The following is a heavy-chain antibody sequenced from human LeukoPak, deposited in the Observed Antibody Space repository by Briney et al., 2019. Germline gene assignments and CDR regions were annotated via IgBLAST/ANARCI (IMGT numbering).Heavy chain of an antibody. V-gene: IGHV3-48*01. CDR2: IRSSSTTI. J-gene: IGHJ3*02. Sequence: GGSLRLSCAASGFTFSSYSMNWVRQAPGKGLEWVSYIRSSSTTIYYADSVKGRFTISRDNAKNSLYLQMNSLRAEDTAMYYCARAKRNGFDIWGQGTMVTVSS. CDR3: ARAKRNGFDI. CDR1: GFTFSSYS.